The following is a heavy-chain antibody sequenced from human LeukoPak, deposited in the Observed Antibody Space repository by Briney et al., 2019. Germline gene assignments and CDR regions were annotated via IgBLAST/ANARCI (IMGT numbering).Heavy chain of an antibody. CDR1: GCTFTSYD. J-gene: IGHJ6*02. CDR3: ARAPGSYYYYGMDV. D-gene: IGHD3-10*01. Sequence: GASVKVSCKASGCTFTSYDINWVRQATGQGLEWMGWMNPNSGNTGYAQKFQGRVTMTRNTSISTAYMELSSLRSEDTAVYYCARAPGSYYYYGMDVWGQGTTVTVSS. CDR2: MNPNSGNT. V-gene: IGHV1-8*01.